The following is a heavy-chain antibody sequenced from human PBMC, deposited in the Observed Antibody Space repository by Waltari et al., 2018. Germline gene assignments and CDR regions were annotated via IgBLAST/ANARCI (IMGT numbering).Heavy chain of an antibody. J-gene: IGHJ4*02. Sequence: QVQLQESGPGVVKPSETLSLTCDVSGGSISSGYSYWSWIRQPPGKGLEWIGGLDSKDETTDYNPSLRSRVTISKDTSKNQFSLKLTSVTAADTAVYFCARTLQRVQFRDFWGQGVLVTVSS. D-gene: IGHD4-4*01. V-gene: IGHV4-39*07. CDR3: ARTLQRVQFRDF. CDR2: DSKDETT. CDR1: GGSISSGYSY.